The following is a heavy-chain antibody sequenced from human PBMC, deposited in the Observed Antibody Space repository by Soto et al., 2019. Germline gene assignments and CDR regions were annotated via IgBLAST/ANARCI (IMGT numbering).Heavy chain of an antibody. Sequence: QVQLVGSGGGVVQPGRSLRLSCAASGFTFSSYGMHWVRQAPGKGLEWVAVISYDGSNKYYADSVKGRFTISRDNSKNTLYLQMNSLRAEDTAVYYCAKDGDYDYVWGSSFDYWGQGTLVTVSS. CDR2: ISYDGSNK. D-gene: IGHD3-16*01. CDR1: GFTFSSYG. V-gene: IGHV3-30*18. J-gene: IGHJ4*02. CDR3: AKDGDYDYVWGSSFDY.